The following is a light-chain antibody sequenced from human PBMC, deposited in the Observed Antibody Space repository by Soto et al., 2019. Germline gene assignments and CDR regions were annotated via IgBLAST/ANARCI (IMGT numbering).Light chain of an antibody. CDR2: YIS. CDR3: QQHNQWPIT. Sequence: EIVMTQSPATLSVSAGETASLSCRASQSAGNFLAWYQPKPGQAPRLLIYYISTRATGIPARFSGSGSGTEFTLTINSLQSDDSAVYYCQQHNQWPITFGQGTRLEI. J-gene: IGKJ5*01. CDR1: QSAGNF. V-gene: IGKV3D-15*01.